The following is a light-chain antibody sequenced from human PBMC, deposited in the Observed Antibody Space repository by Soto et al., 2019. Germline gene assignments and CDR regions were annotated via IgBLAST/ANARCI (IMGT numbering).Light chain of an antibody. CDR1: QVSSRW. CDR2: DAA. Sequence: EIQMNQSPFTLSASVGDRGTITFRASQVSSRWLAWYQQKPGKAPKLLIDDAASLESGVPSRFSGSGSGTEFTLTISSLQPDDFATYYCQQYNSYLTFGGGTKVDIK. V-gene: IGKV1-5*01. J-gene: IGKJ4*01. CDR3: QQYNSYLT.